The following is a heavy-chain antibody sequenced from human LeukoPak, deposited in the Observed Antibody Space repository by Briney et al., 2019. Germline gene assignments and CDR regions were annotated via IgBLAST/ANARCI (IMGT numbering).Heavy chain of an antibody. CDR1: GGSISSYY. V-gene: IGHV4-4*07. D-gene: IGHD3-22*01. CDR2: IYTSGST. J-gene: IGHJ5*02. Sequence: SETLSLTCTVSGGSISSYYWSWIRQPAGKGLEWIGRIYTSGSTNYNPSLKSRVTMSVDTSKNQFSLKLSSVTAADTAVYYCARVRLKYYYDSSGYYPSWFDPWGQGTLVTVSS. CDR3: ARVRLKYYYDSSGYYPSWFDP.